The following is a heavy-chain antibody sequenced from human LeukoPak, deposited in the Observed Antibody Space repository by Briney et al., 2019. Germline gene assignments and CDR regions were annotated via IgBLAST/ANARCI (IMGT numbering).Heavy chain of an antibody. V-gene: IGHV1-2*02. Sequence: ASVKVSCKASGYTFTGYYMHWVRQAPGQGLEWMGWIHPHSGGTNYAQKFQGRVTMTWDTSISTAYMELSRLRSEDTAVYYCARDSLDYDSSGYFPNWGRGDIVTVSS. CDR2: IHPHSGGT. D-gene: IGHD3-22*01. CDR1: GYTFTGYY. CDR3: ARDSLDYDSSGYFPN. J-gene: IGHJ4*02.